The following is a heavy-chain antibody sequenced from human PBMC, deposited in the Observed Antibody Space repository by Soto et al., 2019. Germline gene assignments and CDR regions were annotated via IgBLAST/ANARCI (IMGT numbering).Heavy chain of an antibody. CDR1: GYTFRNYD. CDR3: ARGFTNVGWDGFDI. D-gene: IGHD6-19*01. V-gene: IGHV1-8*01. Sequence: QVQLVQSVAEVREPGASVKVSCKASGYTFRNYDINWVRQATGQGLEWMGWMNPNSGITGYVQKFQGRVTMTRSLSIDTTYMELSSLISEDTAVYYCARGFTNVGWDGFDIWGQGTVVTVSS. J-gene: IGHJ3*02. CDR2: MNPNSGIT.